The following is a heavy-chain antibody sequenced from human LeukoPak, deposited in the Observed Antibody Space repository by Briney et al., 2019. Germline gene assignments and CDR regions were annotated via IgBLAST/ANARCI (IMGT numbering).Heavy chain of an antibody. V-gene: IGHV4-31*03. Sequence: SETLSLTCTVSGGSIGSGGYYWSWIRQHPGTGLEWIAYIYYSGSTYYNPSLKSRVTISVDTSQNQFSLKLSSVTAADTAVYYCAGSYSSGYYFDYWGQGTLVTISS. CDR2: IYYSGST. D-gene: IGHD6-19*01. CDR3: AGSYSSGYYFDY. CDR1: GGSIGSGGYY. J-gene: IGHJ4*02.